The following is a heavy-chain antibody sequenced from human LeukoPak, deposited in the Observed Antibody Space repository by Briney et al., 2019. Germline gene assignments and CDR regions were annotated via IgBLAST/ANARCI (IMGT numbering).Heavy chain of an antibody. J-gene: IGHJ4*02. CDR1: GFTFSGYS. CDR3: ARGGFYSQGFDY. D-gene: IGHD2-2*02. V-gene: IGHV3-21*01. Sequence: GGSLRLSCAASGFTFSGYSMNWVRQAPGKGPEWVSSISTTSDYIHYADSLKGRVAISRDNAKNSLYLQMNSLRAEDTAVYYCARGGFYSQGFDYWGQGSLVTVSS. CDR2: ISTTSDYI.